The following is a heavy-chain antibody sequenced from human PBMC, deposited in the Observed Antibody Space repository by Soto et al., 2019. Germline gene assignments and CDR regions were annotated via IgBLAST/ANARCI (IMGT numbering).Heavy chain of an antibody. J-gene: IGHJ4*02. D-gene: IGHD2-15*01. CDR2: VIPNLGVT. V-gene: IGHV1-69*04. CDR3: ARDKGYCSDTSCPDFDY. CDR1: GGTLSSYT. Sequence: GASVKVSCKASGGTLSSYTFSWVRQAPGQELEWMRRVIPNLGVTNYAKKFQGRFTIVVDTSTSTAYMELNSLRYEDTAVYFCARDKGYCSDTSCPDFDYWGQGTLVTVSS.